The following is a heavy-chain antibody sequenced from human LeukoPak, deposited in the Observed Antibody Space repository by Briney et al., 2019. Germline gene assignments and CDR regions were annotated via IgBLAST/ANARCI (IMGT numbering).Heavy chain of an antibody. CDR3: ARASELRIQRGGGPFDY. J-gene: IGHJ4*02. CDR2: ISAYNGNT. V-gene: IGHV1-18*01. D-gene: IGHD5-18*01. CDR1: GYTFTSYG. Sequence: ASVKVSCKASGYTFTSYGISWVRQAPGQGLEWMGWISAYNGNTNYAQKLQGRVTMTTDTSTSTAYMELRSLRSDDTAVYYCARASELRIQRGGGPFDYWGQGTLVTVSS.